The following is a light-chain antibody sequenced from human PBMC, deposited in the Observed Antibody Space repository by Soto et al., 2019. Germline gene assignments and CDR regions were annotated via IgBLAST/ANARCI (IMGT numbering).Light chain of an antibody. Sequence: DIQMTQSPPALSASVGDTVIITCRASQSIGSLLAWYQQKPGKAPKLLIYEASSLQSGVPSRFSGSGSGTEFTLTISSLQPDDFGTYYCQHFSTFSLTFGRGTKVEIK. J-gene: IGKJ4*01. CDR3: QHFSTFSLT. CDR2: EAS. V-gene: IGKV1-5*03. CDR1: QSIGSL.